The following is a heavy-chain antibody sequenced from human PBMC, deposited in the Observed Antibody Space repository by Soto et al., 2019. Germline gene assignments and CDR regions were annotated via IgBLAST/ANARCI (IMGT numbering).Heavy chain of an antibody. Sequence: SETLSLTCTVSGGSLSSGTYYWSWIRQPPGKGLEWIGYIYHSGSSHSTPSLKSRVTISIDTSKNQFSLELRSVTAADTAVYYCARDLLDTTVNYYFDSWGPGRLVTVSS. CDR3: ARDLLDTTVNYYFDS. CDR1: GGSLSSGTYY. CDR2: IYHSGSS. D-gene: IGHD4-17*01. V-gene: IGHV4-30-4*01. J-gene: IGHJ4*02.